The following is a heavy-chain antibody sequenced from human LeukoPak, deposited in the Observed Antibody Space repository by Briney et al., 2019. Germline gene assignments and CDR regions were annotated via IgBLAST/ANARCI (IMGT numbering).Heavy chain of an antibody. CDR2: TNTNSGGT. Sequence: ASVKVSCKASGYTFTGYYMHWVRQAPGQGLEWMGWTNTNSGGTNYAQKFQGRVTMTRDTSISTAYMELSRLTPDDTALYYCARGIAAAKHDYWGQGTLVTVS. D-gene: IGHD6-13*01. CDR1: GYTFTGYY. CDR3: ARGIAAAKHDY. V-gene: IGHV1-2*02. J-gene: IGHJ4*02.